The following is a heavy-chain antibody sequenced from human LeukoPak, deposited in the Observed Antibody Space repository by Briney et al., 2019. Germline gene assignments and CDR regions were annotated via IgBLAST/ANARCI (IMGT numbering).Heavy chain of an antibody. J-gene: IGHJ6*02. V-gene: IGHV4-30-4*01. Sequence: PSETLSLTCTVSGGSISSGAYYWSWIRQPPGKGLEWIGYIYHSGSTYYNSSLKGRVAISVDTSKNQFSLKLSSVTAADTAVYYCARVSAPPRGYYYYGMDVWGQGTTVTVS. D-gene: IGHD3-10*01. CDR1: GGSISSGAYY. CDR3: ARVSAPPRGYYYYGMDV. CDR2: IYHSGST.